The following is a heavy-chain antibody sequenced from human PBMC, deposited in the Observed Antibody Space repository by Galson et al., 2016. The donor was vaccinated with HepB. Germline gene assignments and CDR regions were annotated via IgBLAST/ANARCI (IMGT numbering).Heavy chain of an antibody. J-gene: IGHJ6*02. V-gene: IGHV3-7*01. CDR1: GLTFSNYW. CDR2: IKEDGSEK. Sequence: SLRLSCAASGLTFSNYWISWVRQAPGKGLEWVANIKEDGSEKYYVDSVKGRFTISRDNTKNSVSLQMNSLRVEDTAVYYCARESLGHYGISAGNYRGVYGLDVWGQGTPGTVSS. CDR3: ARESLGHYGISAGNYRGVYGLDV. D-gene: IGHD3-9*01.